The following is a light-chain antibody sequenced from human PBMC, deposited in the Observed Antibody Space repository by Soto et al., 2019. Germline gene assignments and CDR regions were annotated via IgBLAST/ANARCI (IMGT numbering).Light chain of an antibody. Sequence: EIVLTQSPGTLSLSPGEGATLSCRASQSVSSSYLAWYQQKPGQAPRLLIYGASSRATGIPDRFSGGGSGTDFTLTISRLEPEEFAVYYCQQYDNSPWTCGQGTKVEIK. CDR1: QSVSSSY. CDR2: GAS. V-gene: IGKV3-20*01. CDR3: QQYDNSPWT. J-gene: IGKJ1*01.